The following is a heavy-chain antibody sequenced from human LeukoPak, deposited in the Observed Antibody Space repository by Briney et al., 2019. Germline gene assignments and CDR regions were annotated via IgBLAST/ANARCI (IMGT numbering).Heavy chain of an antibody. CDR3: AKDPFYGSGSYSLYYFDY. V-gene: IGHV3-23*01. Sequence: RSGGSLRLSCAASGFTFSSYGMSWVRQAPGKGLEWVSAISGSGGSTYYADSVKGRFTISRDNSKNTLYLQMNSLRAEDTAVYYCAKDPFYGSGSYSLYYFDYWGQGTLVTVSS. CDR2: ISGSGGST. CDR1: GFTFSSYG. J-gene: IGHJ4*02. D-gene: IGHD3-10*01.